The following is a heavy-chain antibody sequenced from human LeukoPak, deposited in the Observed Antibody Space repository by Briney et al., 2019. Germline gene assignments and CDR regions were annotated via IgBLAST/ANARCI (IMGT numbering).Heavy chain of an antibody. Sequence: GGSLRLSCAASGFTFSSYAMHWVRQAPGKGLEWVAVISYDGSNKYYADSVKGRFTISRDNSKNTLYLQMNSLRAEDTAVYYCAKDRCSNGIGCYYYYMDVWGKGTTVTISS. CDR1: GFTFSSYA. V-gene: IGHV3-30*04. CDR2: ISYDGSNK. J-gene: IGHJ6*03. D-gene: IGHD2-8*01. CDR3: AKDRCSNGIGCYYYYMDV.